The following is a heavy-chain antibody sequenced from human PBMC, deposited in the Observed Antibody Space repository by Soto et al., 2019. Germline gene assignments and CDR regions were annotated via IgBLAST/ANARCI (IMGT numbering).Heavy chain of an antibody. CDR3: ARLVDTAMVAYYFDY. D-gene: IGHD5-18*01. CDR1: GVTFSSYW. Sequence: GGSLRLSCAASGVTFSSYWMHWVRQAPGKGLVWVSRINSDGSSTSYADSVKGRFTISRDNAKNTLYLQMNSLRAEDTAVYYCARLVDTAMVAYYFDYWGQGTLVTVSS. V-gene: IGHV3-74*01. CDR2: INSDGSST. J-gene: IGHJ4*02.